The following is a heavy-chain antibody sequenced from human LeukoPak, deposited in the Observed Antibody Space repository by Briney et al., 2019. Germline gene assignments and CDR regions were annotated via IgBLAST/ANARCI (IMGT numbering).Heavy chain of an antibody. CDR1: GGSIIDYY. Sequence: PSETLSLTCIVSGGSIIDYYWSWIRQAPGKGLEWVGYISYSGSTNYNPSLKSRVTISVDTSRNQFSLKVSSVTAADTAVYYCARAGRSGHSYYYYMDVWGKGTTVTVSS. D-gene: IGHD3-3*01. V-gene: IGHV4-59*01. J-gene: IGHJ6*03. CDR2: ISYSGST. CDR3: ARAGRSGHSYYYYMDV.